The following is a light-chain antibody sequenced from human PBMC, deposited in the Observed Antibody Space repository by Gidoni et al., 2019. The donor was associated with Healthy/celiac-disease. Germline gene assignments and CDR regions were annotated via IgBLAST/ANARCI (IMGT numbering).Light chain of an antibody. CDR2: GAS. J-gene: IGKJ1*01. Sequence: EIVLTQSPGTLSLSPGERATRSCRASHSVSSSYLAWYQQKPGQAPRLLIFGASSRATCLPDRFSGSGSGTDFTLTISRLEPEDFALYYCQQYGSSHTWTFGQGTKVEIK. CDR3: QQYGSSHTWT. V-gene: IGKV3-20*01. CDR1: HSVSSSY.